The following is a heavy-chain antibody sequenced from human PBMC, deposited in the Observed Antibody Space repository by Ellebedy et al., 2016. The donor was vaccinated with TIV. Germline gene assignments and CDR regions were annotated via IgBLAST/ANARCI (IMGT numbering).Heavy chain of an antibody. CDR3: ARDKGYRFHH. J-gene: IGHJ4*02. V-gene: IGHV3-66*01. Sequence: PGGSLRLSCAASGFNVSNSYMSWVRQAPGKGLEWVAVIYTSGNINYGDPGKGRFTISRDNSKNTVYLRMNSLRADDTAVYYCARDKGYRFHHWGQGTLVTVSS. CDR2: IYTSGNI. CDR1: GFNVSNSY. D-gene: IGHD5-24*01.